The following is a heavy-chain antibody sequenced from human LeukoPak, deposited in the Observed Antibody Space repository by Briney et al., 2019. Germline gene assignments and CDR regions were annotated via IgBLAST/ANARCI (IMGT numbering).Heavy chain of an antibody. J-gene: IGHJ6*03. CDR3: TTDVGANNRPYYYYYYMDV. CDR1: GFTFSNAW. Sequence: GGSLRLSCAASGFTFSNAWMSWVRQAPGKGLEWVGRIKSKTDGGTTDYAAPVKGRFTISRDDSKNTLYLQMNSLKTEDTAVYYCTTDVGANNRPYYYYYYMDVWGKGTTVTVSS. V-gene: IGHV3-15*01. CDR2: IKSKTDGGTT. D-gene: IGHD1-26*01.